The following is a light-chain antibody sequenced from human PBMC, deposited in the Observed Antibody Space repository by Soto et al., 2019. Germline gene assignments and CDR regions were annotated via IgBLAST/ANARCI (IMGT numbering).Light chain of an antibody. CDR3: SSYTSSSTV. CDR1: SSDVGGYNY. J-gene: IGLJ1*01. V-gene: IGLV2-14*01. Sequence: QSALTQPASVSGSPGQAITISCTGTSSDVGGYNYVSWYQQHPGKAPKLMIYDVSNRPSGVSNRFSGSKSGNTASLTISGLQAEDEAYYYCSSYTSSSTVFGTVTTLTVL. CDR2: DVS.